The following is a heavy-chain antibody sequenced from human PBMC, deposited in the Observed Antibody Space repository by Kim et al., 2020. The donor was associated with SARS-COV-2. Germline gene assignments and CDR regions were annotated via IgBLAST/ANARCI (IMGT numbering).Heavy chain of an antibody. Sequence: GGSLRLSCAASGSTFSSYAMSWVRQAPGKGLEWVSAISGSGGSTYYADSVKGRFTISRDNSKNTLYLQMNSLRAEDTAVYYCAKDPYSSSWYGWFDPWGQGTLVTVSS. V-gene: IGHV3-23*01. CDR2: ISGSGGST. J-gene: IGHJ5*02. CDR3: AKDPYSSSWYGWFDP. D-gene: IGHD6-13*01. CDR1: GSTFSSYA.